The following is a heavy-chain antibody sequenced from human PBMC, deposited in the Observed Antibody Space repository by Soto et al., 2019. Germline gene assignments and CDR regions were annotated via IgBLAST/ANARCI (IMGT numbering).Heavy chain of an antibody. CDR1: GYTFTSYG. CDR3: ARDPGFRSDY. J-gene: IGHJ4*02. V-gene: IGHV1-18*01. Sequence: QVQLVQSGAEVNKPGASVNVSCKASGYTFTSYGISWVRQPPGHGLAWMGWISAYNGNTNYAQKPQGRVTMTTDTATSTAYMELRSLRSDDTAVYYCARDPGFRSDYWGQGTLVTVSS. D-gene: IGHD3-9*01. CDR2: ISAYNGNT.